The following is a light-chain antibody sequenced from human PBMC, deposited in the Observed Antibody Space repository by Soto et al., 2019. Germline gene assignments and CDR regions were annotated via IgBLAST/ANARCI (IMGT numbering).Light chain of an antibody. CDR1: QSVSRNF. CDR3: QQYDNSLFT. J-gene: IGKJ5*01. V-gene: IGKV3-20*01. Sequence: EIVLTQSPGTLSLSPGARATLSCRASQSVSRNFLVWYQQKPGQAPRLLIYATSSRATGIPDRFSGSGSGTDFTLTISRLEPEDCAVYYCQQYDNSLFTFGQGTRREIK. CDR2: ATS.